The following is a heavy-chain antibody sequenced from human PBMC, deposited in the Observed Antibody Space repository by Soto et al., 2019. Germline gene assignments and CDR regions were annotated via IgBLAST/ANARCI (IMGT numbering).Heavy chain of an antibody. D-gene: IGHD1-20*01. CDR1: GGSVSSGSYY. J-gene: IGHJ4*02. CDR2: IYYSGST. Sequence: QVQLQESGPGLVKPSETLSLTCTVSGGSVSSGSYYWSWIRQPPGKGLEWIGYIYYSGSTNYNPSLKSRVTISVDTSKNQFSRKLSSVTAADTAVYYCARDNNVGRDYFDYWGQGTLVTVSS. V-gene: IGHV4-61*01. CDR3: ARDNNVGRDYFDY.